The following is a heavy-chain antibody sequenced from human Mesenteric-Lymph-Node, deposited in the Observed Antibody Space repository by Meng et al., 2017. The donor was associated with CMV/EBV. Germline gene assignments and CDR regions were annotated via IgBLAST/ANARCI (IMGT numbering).Heavy chain of an antibody. J-gene: IGHJ6*02. CDR1: GFTFSSYG. CDR3: AKEGNSRYYYGMDV. D-gene: IGHD3-16*02. Sequence: GGSLRLSCAASGFTFSSYGMHWVRQAPGKGLEWVAFIRYDGSNKYYADSVKGRFTISRDNSKNTLYPQMNSLRAEDTAVYYCAKEGNSRYYYGMDVWGQGTTVTVSS. CDR2: IRYDGSNK. V-gene: IGHV3-30*02.